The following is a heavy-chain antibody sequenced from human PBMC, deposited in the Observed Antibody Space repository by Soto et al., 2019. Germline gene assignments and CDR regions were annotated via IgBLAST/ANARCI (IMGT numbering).Heavy chain of an antibody. J-gene: IGHJ5*02. Sequence: QVQLVESGGGVVQPGRSLRLSCAASGFTFSSYGMHWVRQAPGTGLEGVAVISYDGSNKYYADSVKGRFTISRDNSKNTLYLQMNRLRAEDTAVYYCAKDYVDYFGWFDPWGQGTLVTVSS. V-gene: IGHV3-30*18. CDR2: ISYDGSNK. D-gene: IGHD4-17*01. CDR3: AKDYVDYFGWFDP. CDR1: GFTFSSYG.